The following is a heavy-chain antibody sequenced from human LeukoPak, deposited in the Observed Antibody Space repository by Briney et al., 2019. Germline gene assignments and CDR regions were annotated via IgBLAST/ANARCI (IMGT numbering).Heavy chain of an antibody. J-gene: IGHJ4*02. Sequence: PGGSLRLSCTDSGLTFYDYGLSWVRHAPGKGLEWVAGMNWEGGATPYADSVKGPFTISRENVKKSVFLQMSGLRAGDTALYYCARDLSSSWYSLGLWGQGTLVTGSS. D-gene: IGHD6-13*01. CDR1: GLTFYDYG. CDR3: ARDLSSSWYSLGL. CDR2: MNWEGGAT. V-gene: IGHV3-20*04.